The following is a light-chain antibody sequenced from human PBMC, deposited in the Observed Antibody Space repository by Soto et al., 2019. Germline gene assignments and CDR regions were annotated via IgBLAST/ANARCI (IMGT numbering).Light chain of an antibody. CDR1: QGISSW. Sequence: DIQMTQSPSSVSASVGDRVTITCRASQGISSWLVWYQQQPGKAPELLIYAASSMQSGVPSRFSGSGSGTDFTLTISSLQPEDFAAYYCQQANSFPLPFGGGTKVEIK. CDR2: AAS. J-gene: IGKJ4*01. V-gene: IGKV1D-12*01. CDR3: QQANSFPLP.